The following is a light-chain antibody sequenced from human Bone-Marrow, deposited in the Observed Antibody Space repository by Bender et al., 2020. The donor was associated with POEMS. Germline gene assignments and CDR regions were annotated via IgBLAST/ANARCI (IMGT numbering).Light chain of an antibody. Sequence: QSVLTQPPSASGTPGQRVTISCSGSSSNIGINSVNWYQQLPGTAPKLLIYVNNNRPSGVPDRFSGSNSGTSASLAITGLQAEDEADYYCQSYDSSLSGVVFGGGTKLTVL. CDR1: SSNIGINS. J-gene: IGLJ2*01. CDR2: VNN. V-gene: IGLV1-40*01. CDR3: QSYDSSLSGVV.